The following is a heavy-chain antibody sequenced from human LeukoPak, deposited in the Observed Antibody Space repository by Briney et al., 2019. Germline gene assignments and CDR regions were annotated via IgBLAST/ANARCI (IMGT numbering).Heavy chain of an antibody. CDR3: ARSGRGTYFYFDL. D-gene: IGHD1-26*01. J-gene: IGHJ4*02. CDR2: ISAYNGNT. CDR1: GGTFSSYA. V-gene: IGHV1-18*01. Sequence: ASVKVSCKASGGTFSSYAISWVRQAPGQGLEWMGGISAYNGNTNYAQKLQGRLTVTADTSTGTAYLDLTKLRIDDTAVYFCARSGRGTYFYFDLWGQGTLVTVSS.